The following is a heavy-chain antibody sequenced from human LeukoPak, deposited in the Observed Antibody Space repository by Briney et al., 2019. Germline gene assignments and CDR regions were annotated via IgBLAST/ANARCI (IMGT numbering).Heavy chain of an antibody. J-gene: IGHJ1*01. CDR3: VRDEISIFGVLIF. V-gene: IGHV3-11*04. Sequence: PGGSLRLSCAASGFTFSDYYMSWIRQAPGKGLEWVSYISSSGSIIYYADSVKGRFTISRDNAKNSLYLQMNSLRAEDTAVYYCVRDEISIFGVLIFWGQGTLVTVSS. CDR1: GFTFSDYY. D-gene: IGHD3-3*01. CDR2: ISSSGSII.